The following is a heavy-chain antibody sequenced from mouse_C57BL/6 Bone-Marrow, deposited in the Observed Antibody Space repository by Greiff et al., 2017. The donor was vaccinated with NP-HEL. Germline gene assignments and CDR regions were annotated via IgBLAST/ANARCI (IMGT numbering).Heavy chain of an antibody. V-gene: IGHV3-6*01. CDR1: GYSITSGYY. Sequence: EVKLMESGPGLVKPSQSLSLTCSVTGYSITSGYYWNWIRQFPGNKLEWMGYISYDGSNNYNPSLKNRISITRDTSKNQFFLKLNSVTTEDTATYYCARARVGDYDGAMDYWGQGTSVTVSS. CDR2: ISYDGSN. CDR3: ARARVGDYDGAMDY. D-gene: IGHD2-4*01. J-gene: IGHJ4*01.